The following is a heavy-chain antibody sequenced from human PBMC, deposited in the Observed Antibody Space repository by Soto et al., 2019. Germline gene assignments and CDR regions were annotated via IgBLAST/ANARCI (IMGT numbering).Heavy chain of an antibody. J-gene: IGHJ6*02. CDR3: AGGWGWAQGYYYGMDV. CDR2: MNPNSGNT. V-gene: IGHV1-8*01. D-gene: IGHD3-16*01. Sequence: ASVKVSCKASGYTFTSYDINWVRQATGQGLEWMGWMNPNSGNTGYAQKFQGRVTMTRNTSISTAYMELSSLRSEDTAVYYCAGGWGWAQGYYYGMDVWGQGTTVTVSS. CDR1: GYTFTSYD.